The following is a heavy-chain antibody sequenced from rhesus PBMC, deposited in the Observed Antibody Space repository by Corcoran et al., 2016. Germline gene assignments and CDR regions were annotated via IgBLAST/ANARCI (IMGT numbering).Heavy chain of an antibody. CDR3: AREGGIAAAGVDY. Sequence: QVQLVQSGAEVKKPGSSVKVYCKASGYTFTDYYMHWVRQAPRQGLEWMGWINPYNGNTKYAQKFQGSVTMTRDTSTSTAYMELSSLRSEDTAVYYCAREGGIAAAGVDYWGQGVLVTVSS. CDR2: INPYNGNT. D-gene: IGHD6-25*01. CDR1: GYTFTDYY. V-gene: IGHV1S2*01. J-gene: IGHJ4*01.